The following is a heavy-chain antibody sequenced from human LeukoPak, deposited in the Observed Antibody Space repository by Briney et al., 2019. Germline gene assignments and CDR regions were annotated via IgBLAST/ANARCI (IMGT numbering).Heavy chain of an antibody. CDR2: INHSGST. Sequence: SETLSLTCAVYGGSFSGYYWSWIRQPPGKGLEWIGEINHSGSTYYNPSLKSRVTISVDTSKNQFSLKLSSVTAADTAVYYCARGEGPEGIWGQGTMVTVSS. CDR1: GGSFSGYY. J-gene: IGHJ3*02. CDR3: ARGEGPEGI. V-gene: IGHV4-34*01.